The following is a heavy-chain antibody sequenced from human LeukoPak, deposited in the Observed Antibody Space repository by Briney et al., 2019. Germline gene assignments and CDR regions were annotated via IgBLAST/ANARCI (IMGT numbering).Heavy chain of an antibody. V-gene: IGHV1-8*01. CDR3: ARSLVITSYYYYGLDV. CDR1: GYTLTSYD. D-gene: IGHD2/OR15-2a*01. CDR2: MNPDSGNT. Sequence: ASVKVSCKAFGYTLTSYDINWVRQATGQGLEWMGWMNPDSGNTGYAQKFQGRVTMTRNTSISTAYMELSSLRSEDTAVYYCARSLVITSYYYYGLDVWGQGTTVTVSS. J-gene: IGHJ6*02.